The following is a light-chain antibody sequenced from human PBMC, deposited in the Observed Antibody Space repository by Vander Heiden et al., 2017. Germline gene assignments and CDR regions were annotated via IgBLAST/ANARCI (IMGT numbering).Light chain of an antibody. CDR1: EHISRW. J-gene: IGKJ1*01. CDR3: QQYDRGRT. CDR2: RAS. V-gene: IGKV1-5*03. Sequence: DIQMTQSPSTLFAPVGDIVTITCRAIEHISRWLAWYQQKPGKAPKLLIYRASSLESGVPSRVSGSGSGTEFTLTISSLQPDDLATYYCQQYDRGRTFGQGTKVGVK.